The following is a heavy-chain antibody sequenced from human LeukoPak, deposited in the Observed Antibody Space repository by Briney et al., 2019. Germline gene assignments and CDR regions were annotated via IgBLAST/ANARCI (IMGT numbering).Heavy chain of an antibody. CDR3: AREDFDDLTGLSGDAFDF. D-gene: IGHD3-9*01. CDR2: ISGSDGDT. Sequence: GGSLRLSCSASGFKFSNNAMTWVRQPPGRGLEWVSGISGSDGDTSYADSVKGRFTISRDTSKNTLYLQMNSLRAEDTAVYYCAREDFDDLTGLSGDAFDFWGQGTMVTVSS. J-gene: IGHJ3*01. V-gene: IGHV3-23*01. CDR1: GFKFSNNA.